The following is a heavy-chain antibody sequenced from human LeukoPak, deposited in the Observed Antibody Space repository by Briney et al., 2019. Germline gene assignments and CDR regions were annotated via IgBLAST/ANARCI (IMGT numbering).Heavy chain of an antibody. Sequence: PSETLSLTCTVSGGSISDDYWSWVRQPPGKGLEWIGYVHYSGSTNYTPSLKSRVTISINTSKNQFSLRLSPVTAADTAVYYCAGATSREAFDIWGQGTMVTVSS. J-gene: IGHJ3*02. V-gene: IGHV4-59*01. CDR2: VHYSGST. CDR1: GGSISDDY. D-gene: IGHD2-2*01. CDR3: AGATSREAFDI.